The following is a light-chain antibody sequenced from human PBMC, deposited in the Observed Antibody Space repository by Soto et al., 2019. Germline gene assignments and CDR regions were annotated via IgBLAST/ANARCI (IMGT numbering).Light chain of an antibody. CDR2: AAS. Sequence: DIQMTQSPSSLSASIGDRVTISCRASQSISDYLTWYQQKPGRAPKLLIYAASSLQTGVPSRFSGSGSGTDFTLTISGLQPEDFATYYCQQTYSTPTWTFXQGTKVDIK. CDR3: QQTYSTPTWT. J-gene: IGKJ1*01. V-gene: IGKV1-39*01. CDR1: QSISDY.